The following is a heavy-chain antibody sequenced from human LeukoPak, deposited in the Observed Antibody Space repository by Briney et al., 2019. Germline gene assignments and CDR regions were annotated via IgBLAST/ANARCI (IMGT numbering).Heavy chain of an antibody. V-gene: IGHV4-59*01. CDR1: GGSISSNH. D-gene: IGHD3-10*01. CDR3: ARMRSPGSYYFDD. J-gene: IGHJ4*02. CDR2: IYYTGSP. Sequence: SETLSLTCTVSGGSISSNHWSWIRQPPGKGLEWIGCIYYTGSPNYNPSLKSRLTISVDTSKNQLSLKVSSVTAADTAIYYCARMRSPGSYYFDDGGQGTLVTVSS.